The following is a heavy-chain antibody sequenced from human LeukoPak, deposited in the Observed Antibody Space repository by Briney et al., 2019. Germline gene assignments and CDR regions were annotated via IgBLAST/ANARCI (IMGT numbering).Heavy chain of an antibody. Sequence: GGSLRLSCAASGFTFSNYWMSWVRQAPGKGLEWVANIKQDGSEKYYVDSVKGRFTISRDNAKNSLYLQMNSLRAEDTAVYYCARDGGWLPSGRTLYWGQGTLVTVSS. CDR3: ARDGGWLPSGRTLY. CDR1: GFTFSNYW. J-gene: IGHJ4*02. D-gene: IGHD5-12*01. V-gene: IGHV3-7*01. CDR2: IKQDGSEK.